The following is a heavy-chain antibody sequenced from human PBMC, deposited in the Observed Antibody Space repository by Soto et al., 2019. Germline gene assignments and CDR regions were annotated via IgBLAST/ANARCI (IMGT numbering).Heavy chain of an antibody. CDR2: INHSGST. V-gene: IGHV4-34*01. J-gene: IGHJ5*02. D-gene: IGHD3-3*01. CDR1: GGSFSGYY. Sequence: SETLSLTCAVYGGSFSGYYWSWIRQPPGKGLEWIGEINHSGSTNYNPSLKSRVTISVDTSKNQFSLKLSSVTAADTAVYYCARGEQYYDFWSGYSFNWFDPWGQGTLVTVSS. CDR3: ARGEQYYDFWSGYSFNWFDP.